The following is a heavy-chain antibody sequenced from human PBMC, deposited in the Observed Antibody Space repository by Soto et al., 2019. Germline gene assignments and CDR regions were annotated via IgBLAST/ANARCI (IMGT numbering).Heavy chain of an antibody. Sequence: KPGGSLRLSCAASGFTFSSYSMNWVRQAPGKGLEWVSSISSSSSYIYYADSVKGRFTISRDNAKNSLYLQMNSLRAEDTAVYYCAMSYSSSLSWFDPWGQGTLVTVS. CDR1: GFTFSSYS. CDR3: AMSYSSSLSWFDP. J-gene: IGHJ5*02. D-gene: IGHD6-6*01. CDR2: ISSSSSYI. V-gene: IGHV3-21*01.